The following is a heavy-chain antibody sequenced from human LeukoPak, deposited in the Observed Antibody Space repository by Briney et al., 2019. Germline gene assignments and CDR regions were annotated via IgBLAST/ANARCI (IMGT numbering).Heavy chain of an antibody. V-gene: IGHV3-48*01. CDR2: IRSSSSSI. D-gene: IGHD1-26*01. Sequence: PGGSLRLSCAASGFTFSDYSMNWVRQAPGKGLEWVSYIRSSSSSIYYADSVKGRFTISRDNAKNSLYLQMNSLRAEDTAVYYCARDELNSGTYSEYWGQGTLVTVSS. J-gene: IGHJ4*02. CDR3: ARDELNSGTYSEY. CDR1: GFTFSDYS.